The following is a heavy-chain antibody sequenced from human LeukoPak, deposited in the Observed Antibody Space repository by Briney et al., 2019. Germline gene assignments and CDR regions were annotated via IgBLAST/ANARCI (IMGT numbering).Heavy chain of an antibody. D-gene: IGHD3-9*01. V-gene: IGHV1-69*04. CDR3: ARDRYDILTGYSPGDYYYYGMDV. J-gene: IGHJ6*02. Sequence: ASVKVSCKASEGTFSSYAISWVRQAPGQGLEWMGRIIPILGIANYAQKFQGRVTITADKSTSTAYMELSSLRSEDTAVYYCARDRYDILTGYSPGDYYYYGMDVWGQGTTVTVSS. CDR2: IIPILGIA. CDR1: EGTFSSYA.